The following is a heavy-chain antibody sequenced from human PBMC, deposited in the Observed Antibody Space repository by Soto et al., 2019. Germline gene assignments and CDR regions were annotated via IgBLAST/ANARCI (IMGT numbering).Heavy chain of an antibody. Sequence: GGSLRLSCAASGFTFSSYAMSWVRQAPGKGLEWVSAISGSGGSTYYADSVEGRFTISRDNAKNTLYLQMNSLRAEDTAVYYCARGRYSSSLNYGMDVWGQGTTVTVSS. J-gene: IGHJ6*02. D-gene: IGHD6-13*01. V-gene: IGHV3-23*01. CDR2: ISGSGGST. CDR3: ARGRYSSSLNYGMDV. CDR1: GFTFSSYA.